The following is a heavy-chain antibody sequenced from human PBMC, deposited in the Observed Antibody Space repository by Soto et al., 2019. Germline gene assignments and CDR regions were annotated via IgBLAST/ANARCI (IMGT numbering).Heavy chain of an antibody. CDR2: INHSGST. D-gene: IGHD6-19*01. J-gene: IGHJ6*02. CDR1: GGSFSGYY. V-gene: IGHV4-34*01. CDR3: ARGFFRSSGSYYYYYGMDV. Sequence: SESLSLTCAVYGGSFSGYYWIWIRQPPGKGLEWTGEINHSGSTNYNPSLKSRVTISVDTSKNQFSLKLSSVTAADTAVYYCARGFFRSSGSYYYYYGMDVWGQGTTVTVSS.